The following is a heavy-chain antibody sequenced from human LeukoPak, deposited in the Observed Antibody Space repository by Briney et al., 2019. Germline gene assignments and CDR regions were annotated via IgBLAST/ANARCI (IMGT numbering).Heavy chain of an antibody. CDR2: TYYRSKWTY. CDR3: ARDPSDDQGFDC. V-gene: IGHV6-1*01. CDR1: GDSVYSNTAA. Sequence: SQTLSLTCAISGDSVYSNTAAWYWIRQSPSRGLEWLGRTYYRSKWTYEYAEFVRSRITINVDTSKNQFSLHLNSVTPEDTAVYYCARDPSDDQGFDCWGQGTLVTVSS. D-gene: IGHD3-3*01. J-gene: IGHJ5*01.